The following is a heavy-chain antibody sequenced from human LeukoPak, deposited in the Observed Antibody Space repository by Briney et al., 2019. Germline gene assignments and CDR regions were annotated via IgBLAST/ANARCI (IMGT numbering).Heavy chain of an antibody. CDR1: GFTFSSYA. Sequence: GGSLRPSCAASGFTFSSYAMSWVRQAPGKGLEWVSAISGSGGSTHYADSVKGRFTISRDNSKNTLYLQMNSLRADDTAVYYCAKGGSSGWYLSNWFDPWGQGTLVTVSS. V-gene: IGHV3-23*01. J-gene: IGHJ5*02. CDR3: AKGGSSGWYLSNWFDP. CDR2: ISGSGGST. D-gene: IGHD6-19*01.